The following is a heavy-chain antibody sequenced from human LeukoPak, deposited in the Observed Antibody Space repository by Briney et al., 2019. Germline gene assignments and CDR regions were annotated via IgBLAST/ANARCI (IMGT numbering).Heavy chain of an antibody. Sequence: SETLSLTCAVYVGSFSGYYWSWIRQPPGKGLEWIGEINHSGSTNYNPSLKSRVTISVDTSKNQFSLKLSSVTAADTAVYYCARGSGYSSSWYRGYNWFDPWGQGTLVTVSS. D-gene: IGHD6-13*01. J-gene: IGHJ5*02. CDR3: ARGSGYSSSWYRGYNWFDP. CDR2: INHSGST. CDR1: VGSFSGYY. V-gene: IGHV4-34*01.